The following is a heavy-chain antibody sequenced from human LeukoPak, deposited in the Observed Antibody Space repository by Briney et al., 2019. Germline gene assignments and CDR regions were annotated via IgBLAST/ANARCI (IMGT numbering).Heavy chain of an antibody. Sequence: GGSLRLSCAASGFTFSSYEMNWVRQAPGKGLEWVSYISSSGSTIYYADSVKGRFTISRDNAKNSLYLQMNSLRAEDTAVYYCAITGGYYGSFHYFDYWGQGTLVTVSS. D-gene: IGHD3-10*01. CDR1: GFTFSSYE. CDR2: ISSSGSTI. CDR3: AITGGYYGSFHYFDY. V-gene: IGHV3-48*03. J-gene: IGHJ4*02.